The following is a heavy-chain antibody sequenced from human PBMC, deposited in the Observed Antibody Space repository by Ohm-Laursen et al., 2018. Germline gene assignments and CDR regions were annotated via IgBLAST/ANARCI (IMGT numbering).Heavy chain of an antibody. Sequence: SLRLSCTASGFTFSSYAMSWVRQAPGKGLEWVSAISGSGGSTYYADSVKGRFTISRDNAKNSLYLQMNSLRADDTAVYYCARGAYASWGQGTLVTVSS. V-gene: IGHV3-23*01. J-gene: IGHJ5*02. D-gene: IGHD3-16*01. CDR3: ARGAYAS. CDR2: ISGSGGST. CDR1: GFTFSSYA.